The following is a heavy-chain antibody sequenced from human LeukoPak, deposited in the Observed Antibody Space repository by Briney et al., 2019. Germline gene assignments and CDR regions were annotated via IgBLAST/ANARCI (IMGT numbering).Heavy chain of an antibody. Sequence: GGSLRLSCAASGFTVSSKYMSGVRQAPGKGLEWLSVIHDGDGTIYADSVKARITISRDNSKNTLYLQMNSLRVEDTAVYYCARLATSTGSYVDYWGQGTLVTVSS. D-gene: IGHD1-26*01. V-gene: IGHV3-53*01. CDR1: GFTVSSKY. CDR2: IHDGDGT. CDR3: ARLATSTGSYVDY. J-gene: IGHJ4*02.